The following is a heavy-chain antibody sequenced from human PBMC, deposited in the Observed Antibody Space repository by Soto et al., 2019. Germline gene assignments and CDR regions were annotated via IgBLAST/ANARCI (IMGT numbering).Heavy chain of an antibody. J-gene: IGHJ4*02. Sequence: GGSLRLSWAASGFTFSSYAMHWVSQAPGKGLEWVAVISYDGSNKYDADSVKGRFTISGDNSKNTLYLQMNSLRAEDTAVDYCSRSRRGEMALTIYSYWGQGTLVTVSS. CDR2: ISYDGSNK. CDR1: GFTFSSYA. V-gene: IGHV3-30-3*01. D-gene: IGHD3-10*01. CDR3: SRSRRGEMALTIYSY.